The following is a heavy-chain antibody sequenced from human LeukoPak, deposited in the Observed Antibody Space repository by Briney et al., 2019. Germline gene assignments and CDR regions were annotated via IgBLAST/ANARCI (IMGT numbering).Heavy chain of an antibody. CDR1: GFTFSNYP. CDR2: ISSNGRNT. CDR3: VRISEDSGYESFDY. D-gene: IGHD5-12*01. V-gene: IGHV3-64*04. J-gene: IGHJ4*02. Sequence: GGSLRLSCSASGFTFSNYPIHWVRQAPGKGLEYVSGISSNGRNTYYADSVKGRFTISRDNAKNSLYLQMNSLRAEDTAVYSCVRISEDSGYESFDYWGQGTLVTVSS.